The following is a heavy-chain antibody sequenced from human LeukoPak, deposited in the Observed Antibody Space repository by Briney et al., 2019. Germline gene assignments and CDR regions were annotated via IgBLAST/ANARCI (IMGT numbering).Heavy chain of an antibody. CDR1: GYTFIGYY. V-gene: IGHV1-2*02. CDR2: INPNSGGT. D-gene: IGHD3-3*01. CDR3: ATQKSGGIENYDFPFDP. J-gene: IGHJ5*02. Sequence: ASVTVSCKASGYTFIGYYMHWVRQAPGQGLEWMGWINPNSGGTNYAQKFQGRVTMTRDTSISTAYMELSRLRSDDTAVYYCATQKSGGIENYDFPFDPWGQGTLVTVSS.